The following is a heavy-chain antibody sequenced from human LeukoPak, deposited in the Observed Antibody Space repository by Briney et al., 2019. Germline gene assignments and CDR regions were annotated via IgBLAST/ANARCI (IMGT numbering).Heavy chain of an antibody. D-gene: IGHD3-3*01. CDR1: GFTFSSDS. CDR3: ARGHVYDFWSGYYNDLDY. CDR2: ISSSSSTI. J-gene: IGHJ4*02. V-gene: IGHV3-48*01. Sequence: GGSLRLSCAASGFTFSSDSMNWVRQAPGKGLEWVSYISSSSSTIYYADSVKGRFTISRDNAKNSLYLQMNSLRAEDTAVYYCARGHVYDFWSGYYNDLDYWGQGTLVTVSS.